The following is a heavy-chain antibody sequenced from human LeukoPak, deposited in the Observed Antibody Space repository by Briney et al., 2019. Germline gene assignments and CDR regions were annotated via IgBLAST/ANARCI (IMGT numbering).Heavy chain of an antibody. V-gene: IGHV1-2*02. D-gene: IGHD3-10*01. Sequence: ASVKVSCKASGYTFTGYYMHWVRQAPGQGLEWKGWINPNSGGTNYAQKFQGRLTITRDTSISTAYMELSRLRSDDTAVYYCARDVPPITMVRGVVKYYYGMDVWGQGTTVTVSS. J-gene: IGHJ6*02. CDR3: ARDVPPITMVRGVVKYYYGMDV. CDR1: GYTFTGYY. CDR2: INPNSGGT.